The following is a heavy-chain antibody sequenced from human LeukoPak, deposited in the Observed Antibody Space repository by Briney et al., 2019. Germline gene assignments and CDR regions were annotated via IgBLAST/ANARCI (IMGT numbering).Heavy chain of an antibody. Sequence: PSGTLSLTCAVSGGSISSSNWWSWVRQPPGKGLEWIGEIYHSGSTNYNPSLKSRVTISVDRSKNQFSLKLRSVTAADTAICYCARDYSSSLGYYFGYWGQGTLVTVSS. CDR1: GGSISSSNW. CDR2: IYHSGST. D-gene: IGHD6-13*01. V-gene: IGHV4-4*02. J-gene: IGHJ4*02. CDR3: ARDYSSSLGYYFGY.